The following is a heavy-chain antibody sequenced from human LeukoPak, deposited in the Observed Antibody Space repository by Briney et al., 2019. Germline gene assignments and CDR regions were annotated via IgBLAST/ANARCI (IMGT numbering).Heavy chain of an antibody. CDR1: GFTFSSSY. CDR3: ARDQRASPAAADY. Sequence: GESLTLTCAASGFTFSSSYMSWVRQAPGKELEWLANTKEDGSETYYVHSVKGRFTISIDNAKNSLYLQMNSLSAEDTAVYYCARDQRASPAAADYWGEGTLVTVSS. CDR2: TKEDGSET. J-gene: IGHJ4*02. V-gene: IGHV3-7*01. D-gene: IGHD2-15*01.